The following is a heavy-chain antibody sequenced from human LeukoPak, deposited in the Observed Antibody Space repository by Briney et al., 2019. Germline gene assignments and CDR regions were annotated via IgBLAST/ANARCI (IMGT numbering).Heavy chain of an antibody. D-gene: IGHD1-1*01. CDR3: ARKGPEMENWFDP. Sequence: SVKVSCKASGGTFSSYAISWVRQAPGQGLEWMGRIIPILGIANYAQKFQGRVTITADKSASTAYMELSSLKSEDTAVYYCARKGPEMENWFDPWGQGTLVTVSS. CDR2: IIPILGIA. CDR1: GGTFSSYA. J-gene: IGHJ5*02. V-gene: IGHV1-69*04.